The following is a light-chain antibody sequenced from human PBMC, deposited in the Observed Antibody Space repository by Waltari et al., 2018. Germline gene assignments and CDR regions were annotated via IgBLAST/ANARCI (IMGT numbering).Light chain of an antibody. CDR3: NSYTTSNTYI. CDR2: DVS. CDR1: SHAVGGYDF. V-gene: IGLV2-14*03. Sequence: QSALTQPASVSESPGQSITISCPGTSHAVGGYDFVSWYQQHPGKAPKLSLYDVSERPAGISHRFSGSKSGNTASLTISGIQAEDEADYYCNSYTTSNTYIFGGGTKVTVL. J-gene: IGLJ2*01.